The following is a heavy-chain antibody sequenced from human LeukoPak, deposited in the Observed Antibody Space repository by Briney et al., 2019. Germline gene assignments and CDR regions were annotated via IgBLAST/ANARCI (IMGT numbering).Heavy chain of an antibody. D-gene: IGHD6-13*01. J-gene: IGHJ6*03. Sequence: GGSLRLSCAASGFTLSSYWMSWVRQAPGKGLEWVANIKQDGSEKYYVDSVKGRFTISRDNAKNSLYLQMNSLRAEDTAVYYCARVDSSSWYIHYYYYYMDVWGKGTTVTVSS. CDR1: GFTLSSYW. V-gene: IGHV3-7*01. CDR3: ARVDSSSWYIHYYYYYMDV. CDR2: IKQDGSEK.